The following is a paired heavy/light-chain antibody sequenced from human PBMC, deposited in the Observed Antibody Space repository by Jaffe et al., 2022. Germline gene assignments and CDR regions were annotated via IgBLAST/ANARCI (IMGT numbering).Light chain of an antibody. CDR2: KAS. V-gene: IGKV1-5*03. J-gene: IGKJ1*01. Sequence: DIQMTQSPSTLSASVGDRVTISCRASQSISSWLAWYQQRPGQAPKLLIYKASSLQSGVPSRFSGSGSGTEFTLTISSLQPEDFATYYCQQYHNYRTFGQGTKVEIK. CDR3: QQYHNYRT. CDR1: QSISSW.
Heavy chain of an antibody. V-gene: IGHV3-48*03. J-gene: IGHJ4*02. CDR1: GFTFSSYE. CDR2: ISSSGSTF. CDR3: AAALAAAGTFDY. Sequence: EVQLVESGGGLVQPGGSLRLSCVGSGFTFSSYEMNWVRQAPGKGLEWVSNISSSGSTFYYADSVKGRFTISRDNAKNSLYLQMNSLRAEDTAVYYCAAALAAAGTFDYWGQGTLVTVSS. D-gene: IGHD6-13*01.